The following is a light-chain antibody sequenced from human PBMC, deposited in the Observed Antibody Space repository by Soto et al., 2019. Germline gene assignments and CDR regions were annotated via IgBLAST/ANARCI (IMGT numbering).Light chain of an antibody. Sequence: EIVLTQSPATLSLSPGDRATLSCRASQSVSSYVAWYQQKPGQAPRLLIYDASNRATGVPARFSGSGSGTDFTPPLSRPQPEDFAVYFWQQRNKWPLTFRRGNKVEMK. CDR3: QQRNKWPLT. V-gene: IGKV3-11*01. J-gene: IGKJ4*01. CDR1: QSVSSY. CDR2: DAS.